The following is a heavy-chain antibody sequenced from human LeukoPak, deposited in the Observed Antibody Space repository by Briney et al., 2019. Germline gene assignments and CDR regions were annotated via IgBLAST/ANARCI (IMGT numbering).Heavy chain of an antibody. V-gene: IGHV3-30*18. CDR3: AKSLSGSYDY. CDR1: GFTFSSYG. J-gene: IGHJ4*02. D-gene: IGHD1-26*01. CDR2: ISYDGSDK. Sequence: GGSLRLSCAASGFTFSSYGMHWVRQAPGKGLEWVAAISYDGSDKYYADSVKGRFTISGDNSKNTLYLQMNSLRAEDTAIYYCAKSLSGSYDYWGQGTLVTVAS.